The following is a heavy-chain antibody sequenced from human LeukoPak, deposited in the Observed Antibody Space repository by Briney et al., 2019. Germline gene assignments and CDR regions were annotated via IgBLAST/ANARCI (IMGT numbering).Heavy chain of an antibody. CDR3: ARDLGRITMVRGVTEIY. V-gene: IGHV3-21*01. Sequence: GGSLRLSCAASGFTFSSYSMNWVRQAPGKGLEWVSSISSSSSYIYYADSVKGRFTISRDNAKNSLCLQMNSLRAEDTAVYYCARDLGRITMVRGVTEIYWGQGTLVTVSS. CDR1: GFTFSSYS. D-gene: IGHD3-10*01. CDR2: ISSSSSYI. J-gene: IGHJ4*02.